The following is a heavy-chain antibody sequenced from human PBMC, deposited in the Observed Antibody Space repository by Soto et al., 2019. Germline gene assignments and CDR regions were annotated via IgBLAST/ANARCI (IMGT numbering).Heavy chain of an antibody. CDR1: GLTFTTSI. Sequence: QVQLVESGGDLVQPGRSLRLSCAASGLTFTTSIMHWVRQTPDKGLEWVAVISGDSSSKIYTDSLKGRFTISRDNSKNTLYLEMNSLTTKDTAGYYDAREENSSGHEGTFQHWGQGTLITVSA. CDR3: AREENSSGHEGTFQH. V-gene: IGHV3-30*03. D-gene: IGHD3-22*01. J-gene: IGHJ1*01. CDR2: ISGDSSSK.